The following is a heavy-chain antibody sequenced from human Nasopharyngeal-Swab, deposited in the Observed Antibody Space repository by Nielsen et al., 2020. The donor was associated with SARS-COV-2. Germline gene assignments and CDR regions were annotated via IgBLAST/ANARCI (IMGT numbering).Heavy chain of an antibody. Sequence: HAPAQGPAGLAWINPNSGDTNYAQKFQGWVTMTRDTSISTAYMELSRLRSDDTAVYYCARGGVLRFLEWLSDYYYMDVWGKGTTVTVSS. J-gene: IGHJ6*03. V-gene: IGHV1-2*04. CDR3: ARGGVLRFLEWLSDYYYMDV. CDR2: INPNSGDT. D-gene: IGHD3-3*01.